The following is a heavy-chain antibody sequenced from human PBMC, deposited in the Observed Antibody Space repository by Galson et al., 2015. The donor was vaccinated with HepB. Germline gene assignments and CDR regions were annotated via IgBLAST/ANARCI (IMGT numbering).Heavy chain of an antibody. CDR1: GFTFISYW. V-gene: IGHV3-74*01. CDR3: ARVAVWGSYRYGMDV. Sequence: LRLSCAAPGFTFISYWMHWVRQAPGKGLVWVSRISSDGSSTSYADSVKGRFTISRDNAKNTLYLQMNSLRAEDTAVYYCARVAVWGSYRYGMDVWGQGTTVTASS. D-gene: IGHD3-16*02. J-gene: IGHJ6*02. CDR2: ISSDGSST.